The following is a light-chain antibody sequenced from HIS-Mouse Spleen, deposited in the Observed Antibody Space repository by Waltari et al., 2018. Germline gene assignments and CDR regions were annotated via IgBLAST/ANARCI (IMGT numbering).Light chain of an antibody. CDR2: EDS. CDR3: YSTDSSGNHRV. V-gene: IGLV3-10*01. Sequence: SYELTQPPSVSVSPGQTARITCSGDALPNKYAYWYQQKSGQAPVLVIYEDSKRPPGIPERFSGSSSGTMATLTISGAQVEDEADYYFYSTDSSGNHRVFGGGTKLTVL. J-gene: IGLJ2*01. CDR1: ALPNKY.